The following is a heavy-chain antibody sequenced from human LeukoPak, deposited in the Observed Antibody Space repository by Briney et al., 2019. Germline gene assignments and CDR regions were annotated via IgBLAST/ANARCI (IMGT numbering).Heavy chain of an antibody. J-gene: IGHJ3*02. D-gene: IGHD3-22*01. CDR1: GGSISSYY. CDR2: IYYSGST. V-gene: IGHV4-59*01. Sequence: TSETLSLTCTVSGGSISSYYWSWIRQPPGKGLEWIGYIYYSGSTNYNPSLKSRVTISVDTPKNQFSLKLSSVTAADTAVYYCARSAYYYDSSGYYSAFDIWGQGTMVTVSS. CDR3: ARSAYYYDSSGYYSAFDI.